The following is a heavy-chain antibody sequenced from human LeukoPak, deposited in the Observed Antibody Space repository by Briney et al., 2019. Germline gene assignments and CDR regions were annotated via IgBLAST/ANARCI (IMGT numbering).Heavy chain of an antibody. D-gene: IGHD2-2*01. J-gene: IGHJ5*02. Sequence: GASVKVSCKVSGYTLTELSMHWVRQAPGKGLEWMGGFDPEDGETIYAQKFQGRVTMTEDTSTDTAYMELSSLRSEDTAVYYCATACSSTSCYYMRPNWFDPWGQGTLVTVSS. CDR2: FDPEDGET. V-gene: IGHV1-24*01. CDR1: GYTLTELS. CDR3: ATACSSTSCYYMRPNWFDP.